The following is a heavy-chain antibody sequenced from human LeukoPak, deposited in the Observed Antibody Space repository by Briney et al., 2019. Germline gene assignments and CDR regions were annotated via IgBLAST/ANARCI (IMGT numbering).Heavy chain of an antibody. D-gene: IGHD6-6*01. CDR1: GYTFTSYY. J-gene: IGHJ3*02. CDR3: ARVGAFDSSSVWWDI. Sequence: GASVKFSCKASGYTFTSYYMHWVRQAPGQGLEWMGIINPSGGSTSYAQKFQGRVTMTRDTSTSTVYMELSSLRSEDTAVYYCARVGAFDSSSVWWDIWGQGTMVTVSS. V-gene: IGHV1-46*01. CDR2: INPSGGST.